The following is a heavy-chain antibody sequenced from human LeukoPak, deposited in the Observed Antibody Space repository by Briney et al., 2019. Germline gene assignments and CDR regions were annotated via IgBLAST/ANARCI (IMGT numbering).Heavy chain of an antibody. D-gene: IGHD6-13*01. CDR1: GGSFSGYY. Sequence: PSETLSLTCAVYGGSFSGYYWSWIRQPPGKGLEWIGEINHSGSTNYNPSLKSRVTISVDTSKNQFSLKLSSVTAADTAVYYCARVYSSSWYYYGMDVWGQGTTVTVSS. CDR2: INHSGST. V-gene: IGHV4-34*01. CDR3: ARVYSSSWYYYGMDV. J-gene: IGHJ6*02.